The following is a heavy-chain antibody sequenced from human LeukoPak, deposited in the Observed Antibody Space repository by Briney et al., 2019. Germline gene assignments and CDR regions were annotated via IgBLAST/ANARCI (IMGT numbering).Heavy chain of an antibody. CDR3: AKCRWELLDDAFDI. D-gene: IGHD1-26*01. J-gene: IGHJ3*02. Sequence: GRSLSLSCAASGFTFDDYAMHWVRQAPGKGLEWGSGISWNSGSIGYADSVKGRFTISRDNAKNSLYLQMNSLRAEDTALYYCAKCRWELLDDAFDIWGQGTMVTVSS. V-gene: IGHV3-9*01. CDR1: GFTFDDYA. CDR2: ISWNSGSI.